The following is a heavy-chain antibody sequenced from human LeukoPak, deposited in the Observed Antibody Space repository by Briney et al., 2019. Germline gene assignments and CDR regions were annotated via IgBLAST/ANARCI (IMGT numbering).Heavy chain of an antibody. V-gene: IGHV3-7*03. Sequence: GGSLRLSCAASGFTFGNYWMSWVRQAPGKGLEWVANIKQDGSEKYYVDSVKGQFTISRDNAKNSLYLQMNSLRAEDTALYYCAKDMYYYDSSGLKYPTFDYWGQGTLVTVSS. CDR3: AKDMYYYDSSGLKYPTFDY. D-gene: IGHD3-22*01. CDR2: IKQDGSEK. CDR1: GFTFGNYW. J-gene: IGHJ4*02.